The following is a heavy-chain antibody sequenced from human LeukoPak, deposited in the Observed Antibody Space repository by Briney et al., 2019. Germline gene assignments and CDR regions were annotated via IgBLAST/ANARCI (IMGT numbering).Heavy chain of an antibody. V-gene: IGHV4-39*01. CDR3: ARRSFEHSSGYYSRGAFAI. D-gene: IGHD3-22*01. CDR2: IYYTGST. Sequence: SQTLSLTCTVSGGSISNSDYYWGWIRQPPGKGLQWIGSIYYTGSTFYNPSLKSRVTISIDTSKNQFSLNLISGTAADTAVYYCARRSFEHSSGYYSRGAFAIWGQGAMVTVSS. CDR1: GGSISNSDYY. J-gene: IGHJ3*02.